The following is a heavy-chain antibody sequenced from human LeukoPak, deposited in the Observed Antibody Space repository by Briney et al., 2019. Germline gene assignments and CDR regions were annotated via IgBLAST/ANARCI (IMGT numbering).Heavy chain of an antibody. V-gene: IGHV4-4*07. Sequence: SETLSLTCTVSGGSISNYYWSWIRQPAGKGLEWIGRIYTSGSTNYNPSLKSRVTMSVDTSKNQFSLKLSSVTAADTAVYYCAREGQRNIVVVPAALGYWGQGTLVTVSS. J-gene: IGHJ4*02. CDR3: AREGQRNIVVVPAALGY. CDR1: GGSISNYY. D-gene: IGHD2-2*01. CDR2: IYTSGST.